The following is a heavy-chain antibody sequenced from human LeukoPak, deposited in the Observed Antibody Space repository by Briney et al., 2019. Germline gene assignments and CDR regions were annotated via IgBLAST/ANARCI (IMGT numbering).Heavy chain of an antibody. CDR1: GFNFSSYG. CDR2: IRYDGNNK. Sequence: GGSLRLSCAASGFNFSSYGMHWVRQAPGKGLEWVAFIRYDGNNKYYADSVKGRFTISRDNAKTSLYLQMITLRAEDTAVYYCARHLSGITGYTYGRGIDYWGQGTLVTVSS. CDR3: ARHLSGITGYTYGRGIDY. V-gene: IGHV3-30*02. D-gene: IGHD5-18*01. J-gene: IGHJ4*02.